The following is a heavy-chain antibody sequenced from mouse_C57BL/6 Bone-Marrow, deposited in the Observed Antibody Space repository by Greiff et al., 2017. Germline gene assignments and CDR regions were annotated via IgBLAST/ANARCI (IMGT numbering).Heavy chain of an antibody. CDR1: GYTFTDYY. Sequence: VQLQQSGPELVKPGASVKISCKASGYTFTDYYMNWVKQSHGKSLEWIGDINPNNGGTSYNQKFKGKATLTVDKSSSTAYMELRSLTSEDSAVYYCARYYGSSGFDYWGQGTTLPVAS. CDR3: ARYYGSSGFDY. CDR2: INPNNGGT. D-gene: IGHD1-1*01. J-gene: IGHJ2*01. V-gene: IGHV1-26*01.